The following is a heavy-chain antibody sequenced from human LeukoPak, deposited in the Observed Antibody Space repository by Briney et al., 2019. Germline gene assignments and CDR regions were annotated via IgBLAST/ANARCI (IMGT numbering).Heavy chain of an antibody. V-gene: IGHV3-23*01. J-gene: IGHJ4*02. CDR1: GFTFSSDA. CDR2: ISGSGGST. D-gene: IGHD3-22*01. CDR3: TTEYYYDSSGYYGDY. Sequence: GGSLRLSCIGTGFTFSSDAMGWVRQAPGKGLEWVSGISGSGGSTYYADSVKGRFTISRDNSKNTLYLQMNSLKTEDTAVYYCTTEYYYDSSGYYGDYWGQGTLVTVSS.